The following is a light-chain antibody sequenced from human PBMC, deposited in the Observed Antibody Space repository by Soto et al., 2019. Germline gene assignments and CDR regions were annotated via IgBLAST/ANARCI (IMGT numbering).Light chain of an antibody. V-gene: IGLV2-14*01. CDR1: SSDVGSCNY. CDR2: EVT. CDR3: TSYTTNSNRV. J-gene: IGLJ1*01. Sequence: VLIWAVAVAVSAGQSITISCTGASSDVGSCNYVSWYQHPPGKAPKLMIYEVTNRPSGVSNRLSGSPSGNTASLTISGLQAEDEADYYCTSYTTNSNRVFGTGTKVTV.